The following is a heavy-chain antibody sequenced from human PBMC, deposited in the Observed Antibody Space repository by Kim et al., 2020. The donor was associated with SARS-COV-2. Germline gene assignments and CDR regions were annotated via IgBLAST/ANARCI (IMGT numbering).Heavy chain of an antibody. D-gene: IGHD5-18*01. J-gene: IGHJ3*02. CDR3: AEDTAMVEGAFDI. Sequence: HKFQDRVTMTRNTSISTAYMELSSMRSEDTAVYCCAEDTAMVEGAFDIWGQGTMVTVSS. V-gene: IGHV1-8*01.